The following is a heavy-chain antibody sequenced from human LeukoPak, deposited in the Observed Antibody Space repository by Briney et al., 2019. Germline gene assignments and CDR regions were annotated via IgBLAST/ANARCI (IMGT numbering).Heavy chain of an antibody. V-gene: IGHV1-69*01. CDR3: ARVRGDLTHYYYGMDV. CDR1: GGTYISHP. J-gene: IGHJ6*02. CDR2: IIPIFGTA. Sequence: SVKVSFQASGGTYISHPISWVRETAAQGLEWMGGIIPIFGTANYAQKFQGRVTITADESTSTAYMELSSLRSEDTAVYYCARVRGDLTHYYYGMDVWGQGTTVTVS. D-gene: IGHD3-10*01.